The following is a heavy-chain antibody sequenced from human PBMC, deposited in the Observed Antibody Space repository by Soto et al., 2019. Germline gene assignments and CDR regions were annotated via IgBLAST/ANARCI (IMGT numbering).Heavy chain of an antibody. CDR2: IYYSGST. J-gene: IGHJ4*02. CDR1: GGSIISYY. V-gene: IGHV4-59*01. CDR3: ARGPSYYDFWSGYYEIDY. D-gene: IGHD3-3*01. Sequence: PSETLSLTCTVSGGSIISYYWSWIRQPPGKGLEWIGYIYYSGSTNYNPSLKSRVTISVDTSKNQFSLKLSSVTAADTAVYYCARGPSYYDFWSGYYEIDYWGQGTLVTVSS.